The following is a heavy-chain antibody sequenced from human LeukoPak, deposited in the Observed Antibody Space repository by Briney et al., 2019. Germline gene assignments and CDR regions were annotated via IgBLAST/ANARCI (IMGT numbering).Heavy chain of an antibody. J-gene: IGHJ4*02. V-gene: IGHV1-46*01. CDR2: ISPSGGYT. CDR3: ARVKGNGDYFDY. Sequence: ASVKVSCKASGYTFTTYFMHWVRQAPGQGLEWMGVISPSGGYTTYAQKFQGRITLTRDTSTSTVYLDLSSLNSEDTAVYYCARVKGNGDYFDYWGQGTLVTVSS. CDR1: GYTFTTYF. D-gene: IGHD4-17*01.